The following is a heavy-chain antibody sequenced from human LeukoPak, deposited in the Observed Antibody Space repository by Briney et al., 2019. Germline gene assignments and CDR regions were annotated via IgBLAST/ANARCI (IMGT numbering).Heavy chain of an antibody. CDR2: MSNSGHT. V-gene: IGHV4-61*01. CDR1: GDSVSSGNYY. CDR3: AMTEKVGAFDY. D-gene: IGHD1-26*01. J-gene: IGHJ4*02. Sequence: SETLSLTCTVSGDSVSSGNYYWSWIRQPPGKGLEWIGFMSNSGHTDSTPSLKSRVTISVDTSKNQFSLKLTSVTAADTAVYYCAMTEKVGAFDYWGQGTLVTVSS.